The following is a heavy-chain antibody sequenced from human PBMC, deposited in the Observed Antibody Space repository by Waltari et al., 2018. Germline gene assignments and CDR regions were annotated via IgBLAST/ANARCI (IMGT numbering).Heavy chain of an antibody. CDR1: GFAFSNYN. CDR3: ARENLGVIIFHYYFMDV. CDR2: ISGSGTYI. V-gene: IGHV3-21*06. J-gene: IGHJ6*03. Sequence: EVQLVESGGGPVKPGGSLRLSCAASGFAFSNYNMNWVRQAPGKGLEWVSSISGSGTYIYYSDSVKGRFTISRDNAKNSLFLQMNSLRAEDTAVYYCARENLGVIIFHYYFMDVWGKGTTVTISS. D-gene: IGHD3-3*01.